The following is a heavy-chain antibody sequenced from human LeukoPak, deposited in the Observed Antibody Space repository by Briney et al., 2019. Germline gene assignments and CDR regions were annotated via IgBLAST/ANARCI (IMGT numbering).Heavy chain of an antibody. CDR2: ISYDGSKT. D-gene: IGHD3-16*01. Sequence: SGGSLRLSCAASGFTINVYTMVWVRQAPGKGPEWVAVISYDGSKTYYGDSVEGRFTISRDNSKNTLWLQMNSLRVEDTAIYYCARDWGIDTWGQGTLVTVSS. J-gene: IGHJ5*02. V-gene: IGHV3-30*04. CDR1: GFTINVYT. CDR3: ARDWGIDT.